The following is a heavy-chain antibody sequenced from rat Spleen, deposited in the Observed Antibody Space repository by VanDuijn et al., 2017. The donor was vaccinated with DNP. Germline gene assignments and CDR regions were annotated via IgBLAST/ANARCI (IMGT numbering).Heavy chain of an antibody. J-gene: IGHJ4*01. CDR1: GFTFSDYY. CDR3: ASVYDDYPPYAMDV. CDR2: ISTSGRKA. V-gene: IGHV5-25*01. D-gene: IGHD1-12*03. Sequence: EVQLVESGGGLVQPGRSLKLSCVASGFTFSDYYMAWVRQTPKKGLEWVTTISTSGRKAYYPDSVKGRFTISRDNAKSSLYLQRNSLTSEDTATYYCASVYDDYPPYAMDVWGPGTSVTVSS.